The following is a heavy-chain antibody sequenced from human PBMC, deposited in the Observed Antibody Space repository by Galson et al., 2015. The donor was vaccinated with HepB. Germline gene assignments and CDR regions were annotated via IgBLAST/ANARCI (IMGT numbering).Heavy chain of an antibody. CDR1: GGSVSSGSYY. CDR3: ASPGGGDGYKPHAFDI. CDR2: IYTSGST. D-gene: IGHD5-24*01. J-gene: IGHJ3*02. Sequence: TLSLTCTVSGGSVSSGSYYRSWIRQPAGKGLEWIGRIYTSGSTNYNPSLKSRVTMSVDTSKNQFSLKLSSVTAADTAVYYCASPGGGDGYKPHAFDIWGQGTMVTVSS. V-gene: IGHV4-61*02.